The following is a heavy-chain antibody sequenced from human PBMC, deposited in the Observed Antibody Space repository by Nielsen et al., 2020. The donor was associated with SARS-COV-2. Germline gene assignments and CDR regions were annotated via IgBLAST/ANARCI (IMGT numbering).Heavy chain of an antibody. J-gene: IGHJ5*02. CDR1: GGSLTNFY. V-gene: IGHV4-59*13. D-gene: IGHD3-22*01. CDR3: ARAPDYFELSGYSRHWFDP. Sequence: SETLSLTCNVSGGSLTNFYWSWIRQSPGKGLECLGYVYYSRSTTYNPSLKSRVTISIDSSTNQFSLKLTSVTTADTAVYYCARAPDYFELSGYSRHWFDPWGQGTLVTVSS. CDR2: VYYSRST.